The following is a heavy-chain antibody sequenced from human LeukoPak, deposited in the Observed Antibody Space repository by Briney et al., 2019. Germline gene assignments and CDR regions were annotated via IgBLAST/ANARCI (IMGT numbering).Heavy chain of an antibody. J-gene: IGHJ5*02. CDR2: IYHSGST. CDR3: ARTSSSSWYVP. D-gene: IGHD6-13*01. Sequence: NASGTLSLTCAVSGGSISSSNWWSWVRQPPGKGLEWIGEIYHSGSTNYKPSLKSRVTISVDKSKNQFSLNLSSVTAADTAVYYCARTSSSSWYVPWGQGTLVTVSS. V-gene: IGHV4-4*02. CDR1: GGSISSSNW.